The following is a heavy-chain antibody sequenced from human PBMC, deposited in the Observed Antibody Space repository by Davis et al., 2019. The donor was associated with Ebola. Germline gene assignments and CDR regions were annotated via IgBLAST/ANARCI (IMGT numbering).Heavy chain of an antibody. CDR2: ISSSSSYI. D-gene: IGHD3-16*01. V-gene: IGHV3-21*01. Sequence: GESLKISCAASGFTFSSYSMNWVRQAPGKGLEWVSSISSSSSYIYYADSVKGRFTISRDNAKNSLYLQMNSLRAEDTAVYYCARDRGRFYYFDYWGQGTLVTVSS. CDR3: ARDRGRFYYFDY. CDR1: GFTFSSYS. J-gene: IGHJ4*02.